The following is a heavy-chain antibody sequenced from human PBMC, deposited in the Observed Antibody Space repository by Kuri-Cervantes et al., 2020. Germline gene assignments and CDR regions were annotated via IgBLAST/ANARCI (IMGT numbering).Heavy chain of an antibody. CDR1: GGTFSSYA. V-gene: IGHV1-2*02. D-gene: IGHD6-13*01. CDR3: ARGVSSSWGNWFDP. CDR2: INPNSGGT. Sequence: GGSLRLSCKASGGTFSSYAISWVRQAPGQGLEWMGWINPNSGGTNYVQKFQGRVTMTRDTSISTAYMELSRLRPDDTAVYYCARGVSSSWGNWFDPWGQGTLVTVSS. J-gene: IGHJ5*02.